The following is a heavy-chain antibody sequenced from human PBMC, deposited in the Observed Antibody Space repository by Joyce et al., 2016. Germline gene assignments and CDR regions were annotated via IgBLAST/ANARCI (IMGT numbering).Heavy chain of an antibody. V-gene: IGHV1-3*01. CDR1: GYTFTNYA. J-gene: IGHJ6*02. D-gene: IGHD3-3*01. Sequence: QVQLVQSGAEVKKPGASVKISCKASGYTFTNYAIQWVRQAPGQRHEWMGGINAGNGHTKYSHMLQGRVTITRDTSASTAYMELSSLTSEDTAVYYCARGLGVVIFYYYGMDVWGQGTTVTVSS. CDR3: ARGLGVVIFYYYGMDV. CDR2: INAGNGHT.